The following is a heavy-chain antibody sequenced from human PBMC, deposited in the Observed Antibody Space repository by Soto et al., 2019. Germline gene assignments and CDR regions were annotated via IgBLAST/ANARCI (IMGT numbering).Heavy chain of an antibody. V-gene: IGHV1-8*01. CDR2: MNPVSGDT. J-gene: IGHJ4*02. D-gene: IGHD3-16*01. CDR1: GYTFTSYD. CDR3: ARAPRSGGFDF. Sequence: QVQLVQSGAEVKKPGASVTVSCKASGYTFTSYDFNWVRQATGQGPEWMGWMNPVSGDTGYSQKFQGRVTRTSDTSISTADMELSSLRSEDTAVYYCARAPRSGGFDFWGQGTQVCVSS.